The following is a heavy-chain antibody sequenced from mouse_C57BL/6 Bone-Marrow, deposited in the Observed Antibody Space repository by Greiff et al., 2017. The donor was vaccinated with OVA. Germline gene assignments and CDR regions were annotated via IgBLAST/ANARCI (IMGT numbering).Heavy chain of an antibody. Sequence: EVQLVESGGGLVKPGGSLKLSCAASGFTFSSYAMSWVRQTPEKRLEWVATISDGGSYTYYPDNVKGRFTISRDNAKNNLYLQMSHLKSEDTAMYYCARDHSNYEAWFAYWGQGTLVTVSA. D-gene: IGHD2-5*01. CDR3: ARDHSNYEAWFAY. CDR2: ISDGGSYT. V-gene: IGHV5-4*01. J-gene: IGHJ3*01. CDR1: GFTFSSYA.